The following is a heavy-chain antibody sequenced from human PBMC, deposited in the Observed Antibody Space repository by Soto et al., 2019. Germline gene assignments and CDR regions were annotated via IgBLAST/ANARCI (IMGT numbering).Heavy chain of an antibody. CDR3: ARHAAYDSVWGKSDGSDY. CDR1: GGSISSNSYY. V-gene: IGHV4-39*01. J-gene: IGHJ4*02. D-gene: IGHD3-16*01. Sequence: QLQLQESGPGLVKPSETLSLACTVSGGSISSNSYYWDWIRQPPGKGLEWIGSMYYSGATYHNPSLRSRVIISVDTSKNQFSLQLSSVTAADTAVYYCARHAAYDSVWGKSDGSDYWGQGTLVTVSS. CDR2: MYYSGAT.